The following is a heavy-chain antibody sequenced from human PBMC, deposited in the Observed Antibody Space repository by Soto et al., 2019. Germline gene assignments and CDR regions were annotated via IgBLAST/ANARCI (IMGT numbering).Heavy chain of an antibody. CDR1: AFTFRSYA. D-gene: IGHD3-22*01. V-gene: IGHV3-30*04. CDR2: XXXXXXXX. CDR3: ARDRLYDSNTYYYKYGMDV. J-gene: IGHJ6*02. Sequence: GGSLRLSCAASAFTFRSYAMYWVRQAPGKGLXWVTXXXXXXXXXXXXXXXXXXXTVSRDNSRNTLYLQMNSLRAEDTAVYYCARDRLYDSNTYYYKYGMDVWGQGTTVTVSS.